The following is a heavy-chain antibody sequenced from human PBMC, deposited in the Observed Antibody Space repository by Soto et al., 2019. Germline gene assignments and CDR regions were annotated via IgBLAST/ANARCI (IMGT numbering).Heavy chain of an antibody. Sequence: LRLSCAASGFTFSSYEMNWVRQAPGKGLEGVSYISSSGSTIYYADSVKGRFTISRDNAKNSLYLQMNSLRAEDTAVYYCARMGENYYDSSGYYYVMRYFDYWGQGTLVTVSS. J-gene: IGHJ4*02. V-gene: IGHV3-48*03. CDR3: ARMGENYYDSSGYYYVMRYFDY. CDR2: ISSSGSTI. CDR1: GFTFSSYE. D-gene: IGHD3-22*01.